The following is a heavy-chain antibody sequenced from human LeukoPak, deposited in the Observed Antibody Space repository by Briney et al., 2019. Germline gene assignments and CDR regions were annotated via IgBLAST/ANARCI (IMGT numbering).Heavy chain of an antibody. J-gene: IGHJ4*02. CDR2: ISAYNGNT. D-gene: IGHD3-22*01. CDR3: ARAGPYYYDSGGYSYLGY. Sequence: GASVKVSCKASGYTFTSYGISWVRQAPGQGLEWMGWISAYNGNTNYAQNLQGRVTMTTDTSTSTAYMELRSLRSDDTAVYYCARAGPYYYDSGGYSYLGYWGQGTLVTVSS. CDR1: GYTFTSYG. V-gene: IGHV1-18*01.